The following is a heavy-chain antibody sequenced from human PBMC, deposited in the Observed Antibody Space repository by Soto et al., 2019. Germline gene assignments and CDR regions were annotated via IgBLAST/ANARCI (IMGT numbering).Heavy chain of an antibody. J-gene: IGHJ1*01. D-gene: IGHD6-25*01. CDR2: IYWNGDK. V-gene: IGHV2-5*01. Sequence: SGLRGEPTQTLTLTCTFSGFSLSAGSVGVGWIRQPPGKALEWLALIYWNGDKRYSPSLRNRLTITKDTSKDQVVLTMANMDPVDTGTYYCARREKSGSGVFFQQWGQGTLVTVSS. CDR1: GFSLSAGSVG. CDR3: ARREKSGSGVFFQQ.